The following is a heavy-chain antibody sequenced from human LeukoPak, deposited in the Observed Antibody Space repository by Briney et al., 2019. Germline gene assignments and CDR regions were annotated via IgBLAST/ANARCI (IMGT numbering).Heavy chain of an antibody. J-gene: IGHJ3*02. D-gene: IGHD2-21*01. CDR2: ISGSGGRT. V-gene: IGHV3-23*01. Sequence: GGSLRLSCAVSGFTFSNYAMSWVRQAPGKGLEWVSAISGSGGRTYYADSVKGRFTISRDNCKNTVYLQMSSLRVEDTAVYYCAKVNDWDAFDIWGQGTMVTVSS. CDR3: AKVNDWDAFDI. CDR1: GFTFSNYA.